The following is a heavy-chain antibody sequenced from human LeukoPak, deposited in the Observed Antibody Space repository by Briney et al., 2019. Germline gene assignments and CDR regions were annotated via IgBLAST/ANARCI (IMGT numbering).Heavy chain of an antibody. CDR3: ARSSYGNYDRPFDY. V-gene: IGHV5-51*01. CDR2: ISPRDSEI. CDR1: AYSFTSYW. D-gene: IGHD4-11*01. Sequence: GESLKISCKGSAYSFTSYWIGWVRQMPGKGLEWMGIISPRDSEIRYSPSFQGQVTISVDGSISTAYLQWSSLRASDTAMYYCARSSYGNYDRPFDYWGQGTLVTVSS. J-gene: IGHJ4*02.